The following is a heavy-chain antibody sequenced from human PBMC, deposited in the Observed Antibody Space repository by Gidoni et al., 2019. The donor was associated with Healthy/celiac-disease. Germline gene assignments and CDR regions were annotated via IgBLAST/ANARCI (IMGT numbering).Heavy chain of an antibody. CDR2: IRYDGSNK. CDR1: GFTFSSYG. V-gene: IGHV3-30*02. D-gene: IGHD3-22*01. CDR3: AKERREYYYDSSGYSDY. J-gene: IGHJ4*02. Sequence: QVQLVESGGGVVQPGGSLRLSCAASGFTFSSYGMHWVRQAPGKGLEWVAFIRYDGSNKYYADSVKGRFTISRDNSKNTLYLQMNSLRAEDTAVYYCAKERREYYYDSSGYSDYWGQGTLVTVSS.